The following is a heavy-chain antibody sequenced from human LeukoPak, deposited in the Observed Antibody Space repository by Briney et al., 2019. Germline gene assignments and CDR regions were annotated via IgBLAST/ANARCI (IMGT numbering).Heavy chain of an antibody. CDR3: ARRANMYSNSNAWFDP. D-gene: IGHD6-13*01. J-gene: IGHJ5*02. V-gene: IGHV4-39*01. Sequence: SETLSLTCTVSGASISRSSYYWGWIRQPPGKGLEWIGSIYSSGIIYYNPSLKSRVTMSVDASKNQFSLGLSSVTAADTAVYYCARRANMYSNSNAWFDPWGQGTLVTVSS. CDR1: GASISRSSYY. CDR2: IYSSGII.